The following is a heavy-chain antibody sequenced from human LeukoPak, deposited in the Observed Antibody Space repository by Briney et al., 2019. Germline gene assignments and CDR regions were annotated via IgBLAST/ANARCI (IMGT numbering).Heavy chain of an antibody. D-gene: IGHD6-13*01. CDR1: GDSVSSNSAA. CDR2: TYYRSKWYN. CDR3: ARDRTAVGLGSSWLFDY. V-gene: IGHV6-1*01. J-gene: IGHJ4*02. Sequence: SQTLSLTCAISGDSVSSNSAAWNWIRQSPSRGLEWLGRTYYRSKWYNDYAVSVKSRITINPDTSKNQFSLQLNSVTPEDAAVYYCARDRTAVGLGSSWLFDYWGQGTLVTVSS.